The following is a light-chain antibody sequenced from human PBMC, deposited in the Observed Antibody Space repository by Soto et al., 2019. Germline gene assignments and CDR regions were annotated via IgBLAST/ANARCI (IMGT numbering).Light chain of an antibody. CDR3: QQAYSFPWT. CDR1: QSISTY. J-gene: IGKJ1*01. V-gene: IGKV1-39*01. Sequence: DLQMTQSPSSLSASVGDRVTITCRASQSISTYLNWYQQKPGKAPKLLIYAASSLQSGVPSAFSGSGSGTDFTLTISSLQPEDFATYYCQQAYSFPWTFAQGTKVEIK. CDR2: AAS.